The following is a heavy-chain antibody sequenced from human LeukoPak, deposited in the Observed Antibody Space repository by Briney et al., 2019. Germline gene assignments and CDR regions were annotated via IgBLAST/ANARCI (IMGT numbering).Heavy chain of an antibody. CDR2: ISTSGSTK. CDR3: ARNMVRGVIFPLGY. Sequence: NPGGSLRLSCAASGFTFSDYYMNWIRQAPGKGLEWVSYISTSGSTKYYADSVEGRFTMSRDNAKNSLYLQMNSLRAEDTAVYYCARNMVRGVIFPLGYWGQGILVTVSS. J-gene: IGHJ4*02. D-gene: IGHD3-10*01. V-gene: IGHV3-11*01. CDR1: GFTFSDYY.